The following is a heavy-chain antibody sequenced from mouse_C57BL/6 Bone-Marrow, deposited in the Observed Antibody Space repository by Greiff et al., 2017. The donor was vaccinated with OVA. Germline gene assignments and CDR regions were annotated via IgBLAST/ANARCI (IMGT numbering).Heavy chain of an antibody. D-gene: IGHD2-5*01. Sequence: VQLQQSGAELARPGASVKLSCTASGFNIKDDYMHWVKQRPEQGLEWIGWIDPENGDTEYAPKFQGKATITADTSSNTAYMQLSSLTSENTAVYYCTSCYSNDYYAMDYWGQGTSVTVSS. CDR3: TSCYSNDYYAMDY. CDR1: GFNIKDDY. V-gene: IGHV14-4*01. J-gene: IGHJ4*01. CDR2: IDPENGDT.